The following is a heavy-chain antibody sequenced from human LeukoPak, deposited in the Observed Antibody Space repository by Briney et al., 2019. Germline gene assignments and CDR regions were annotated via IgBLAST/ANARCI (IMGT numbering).Heavy chain of an antibody. Sequence: GGSLRLSCVASGFSFSAHWMHWVRQAPGKGLVWVAQINGDATATNYAGSGKGRFTISRDNAKNTVHLQMSTLTAEDTAVYYCAKDKWWGASDHWGQGSLVTVSS. J-gene: IGHJ4*02. V-gene: IGHV3-74*01. CDR3: AKDKWWGASDH. CDR1: GFSFSAHW. CDR2: INGDATAT. D-gene: IGHD2-8*01.